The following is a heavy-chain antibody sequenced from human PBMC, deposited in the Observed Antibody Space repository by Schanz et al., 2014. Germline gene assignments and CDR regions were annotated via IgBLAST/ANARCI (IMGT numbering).Heavy chain of an antibody. D-gene: IGHD3-16*01. CDR2: ISTGGGNT. Sequence: EVQLVESGGGLVQPGGSLKLSCAASGFIFSSYAMTWVRQAPGKGLEWVSAISTGGGNTYYTDSVKGRFTIFRDNPKKSAYLQMNSLRADDTAVYYCSRGIVGGLDCWGQGTLVTVSS. CDR1: GFIFSSYA. CDR3: SRGIVGGLDC. V-gene: IGHV3-23*04. J-gene: IGHJ4*02.